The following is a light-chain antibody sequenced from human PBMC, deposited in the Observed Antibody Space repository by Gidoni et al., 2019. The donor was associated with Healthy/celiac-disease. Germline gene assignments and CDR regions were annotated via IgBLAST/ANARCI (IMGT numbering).Light chain of an antibody. CDR2: WAS. CDR3: QQYYSTPPVT. Sequence: DIEMTQSPDSLAVSLGERATINCKSSRSVLYSSNNKNHLAWYQQKPGQPPKLLIYWASTRESGVPDRFSGSGSGTDFTLTISSLQAEDVAVYYCQQYYSTPPVTFGPGTKVEIK. J-gene: IGKJ3*01. V-gene: IGKV4-1*01. CDR1: RSVLYSSNNKNH.